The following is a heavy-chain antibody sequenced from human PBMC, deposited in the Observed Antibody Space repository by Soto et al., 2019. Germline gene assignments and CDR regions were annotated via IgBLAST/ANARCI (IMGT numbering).Heavy chain of an antibody. Sequence: PGGSLRLSCAASGFTFSSYGMHWVRQAPGKGLEWVAVIWYDGSNKYYADSVKGRFTISRDNSKNTLYLQMNSLRAEDTAVYYCARVAGFGELSWTVFDYWGQGTLVTVSS. CDR3: ARVAGFGELSWTVFDY. CDR1: GFTFSSYG. V-gene: IGHV3-33*01. J-gene: IGHJ4*02. CDR2: IWYDGSNK. D-gene: IGHD3-10*01.